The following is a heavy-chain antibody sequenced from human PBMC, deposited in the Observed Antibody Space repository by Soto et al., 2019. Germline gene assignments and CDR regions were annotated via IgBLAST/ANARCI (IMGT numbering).Heavy chain of an antibody. CDR1: GVTFRSYG. CDR3: AKDQGDSSGYSNWFDP. D-gene: IGHD3-22*01. J-gene: IGHJ5*02. CDR2: ISFDGSNE. Sequence: QVQLVESGGGVVQPGRSLRLSCAVSGVTFRSYGMHWVRQAPGKGLEWVAVISFDGSNEYYADSVKGRFTISRDNSKNTLYLQMNSVRTEDTAVYYCAKDQGDSSGYSNWFDPWGQGTLVTVSS. V-gene: IGHV3-30*18.